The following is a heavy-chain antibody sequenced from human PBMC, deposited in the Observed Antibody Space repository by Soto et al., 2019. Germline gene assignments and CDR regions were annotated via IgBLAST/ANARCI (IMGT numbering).Heavy chain of an antibody. D-gene: IGHD6-13*01. CDR3: ARERKSILAAAGANWFDP. CDR2: ISSSSSTI. J-gene: IGHJ5*02. Sequence: GGSLRLSCAASGFTFSSYSMNWVRQAPGKGLEWVSYISSSSSTIYYEDSVKGRFTISRDNAKNSLYLQMNSLRDEDTAVYYRARERKSILAAAGANWFDPWGQGTLVTVSS. CDR1: GFTFSSYS. V-gene: IGHV3-48*02.